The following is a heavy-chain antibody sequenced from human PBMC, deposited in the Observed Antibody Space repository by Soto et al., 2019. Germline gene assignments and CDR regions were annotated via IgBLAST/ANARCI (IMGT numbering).Heavy chain of an antibody. D-gene: IGHD3-22*01. Sequence: SVKVSCKASGGTFSSYAISWVRQAPGQGLEWMGGIIPIFGTANYAQKFQGRVTITADESTSTAYMELSSLRSEDTAVYYCARYSSGYSNWFDPCGQGTLVTVSS. J-gene: IGHJ5*02. CDR2: IIPIFGTA. CDR1: GGTFSSYA. CDR3: ARYSSGYSNWFDP. V-gene: IGHV1-69*13.